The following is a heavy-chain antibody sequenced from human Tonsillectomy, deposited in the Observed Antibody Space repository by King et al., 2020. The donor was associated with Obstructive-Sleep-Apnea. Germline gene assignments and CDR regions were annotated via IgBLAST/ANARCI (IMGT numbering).Heavy chain of an antibody. D-gene: IGHD3-22*01. Sequence: VQLVESGAEVKKPGASVKVSCKASGYTFTNYYMHWVRQAPGQGLEWMVMISPTDGSTSYAQKFQGRVSMTRDTSTSTVYMELSSLRSEDTAVYYCARYHSTAYLADFDYWGQGTLVSVSS. CDR1: GYTFTNYY. V-gene: IGHV1-46*01. J-gene: IGHJ4*02. CDR3: ARYHSTAYLADFDY. CDR2: ISPTDGST.